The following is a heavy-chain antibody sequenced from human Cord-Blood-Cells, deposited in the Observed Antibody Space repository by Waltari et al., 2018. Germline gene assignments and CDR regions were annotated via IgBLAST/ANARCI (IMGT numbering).Heavy chain of an antibody. V-gene: IGHV4-34*01. CDR3: ARGKTSSSWFDY. CDR1: GGSFSGYY. D-gene: IGHD6-13*01. CDR2: INHSGST. J-gene: IGHJ4*02. Sequence: QVQLQQWGAGLLKPSETLSLTCAVYGGSFSGYYWSWIRQPPGKGLEWIGEINHSGSTNYKPSLKSRVTISVDTSKNQFSLKLSSVTAADTAVYYCARGKTSSSWFDYWGQGTLVTVSS.